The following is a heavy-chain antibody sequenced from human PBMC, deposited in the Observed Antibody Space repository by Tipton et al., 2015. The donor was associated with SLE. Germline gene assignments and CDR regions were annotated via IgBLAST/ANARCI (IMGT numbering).Heavy chain of an antibody. CDR1: GGSLSSGGYY. V-gene: IGHV4-31*03. J-gene: IGHJ4*02. CDR3: ARDQAGYSSSWYFDY. D-gene: IGHD6-13*01. Sequence: TLSLTCTVSGGSLSSGGYYWSWIRQHPGKGLEWIGYIYYSGSTYYNPSLQSRVNISVDTSKNQFSLKLSSVTAADTAVYYCARDQAGYSSSWYFDYWGQGTLVTVSS. CDR2: IYYSGST.